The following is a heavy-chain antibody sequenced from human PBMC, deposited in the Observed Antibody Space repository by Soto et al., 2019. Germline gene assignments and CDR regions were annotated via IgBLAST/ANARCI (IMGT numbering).Heavy chain of an antibody. CDR2: IWHDGSYK. D-gene: IGHD1-1*01. CDR3: ARGNWKYGYFDY. V-gene: IGHV3-33*01. CDR1: GFTFSSSG. J-gene: IGHJ4*02. Sequence: QVQLVESGGGVVQPGRSLRLSCAAFGFTFSSSGMHWVRQAPGKGLEWVAVIWHDGSYKYKADSVKGRFTISRDNSKNTLYLQMNGLRAEDTAVYYCARGNWKYGYFDYWGQGTLVTVSS.